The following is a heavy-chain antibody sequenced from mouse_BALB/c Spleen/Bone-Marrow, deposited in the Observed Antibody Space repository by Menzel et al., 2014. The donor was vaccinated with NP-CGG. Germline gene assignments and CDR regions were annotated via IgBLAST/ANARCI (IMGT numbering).Heavy chain of an antibody. Sequence: VQLKESGPGLVKPSQSLSLTCSVTGYSITSGYYWNWIRQFPGNKLEWMGYISYDGGNNYNPSLKNRISITRDTSKNQFFLKLNSVTTEDTATYYCARYGNYNAMDYWGQGTSVTVSS. CDR3: ARYGNYNAMDY. CDR2: ISYDGGN. J-gene: IGHJ4*01. D-gene: IGHD2-1*01. V-gene: IGHV3-6*02. CDR1: GYSITSGYY.